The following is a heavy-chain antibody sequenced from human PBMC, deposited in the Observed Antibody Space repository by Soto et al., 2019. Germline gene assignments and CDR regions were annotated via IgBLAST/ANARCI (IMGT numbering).Heavy chain of an antibody. Sequence: SETLSLTCTVSGGSISSGDYYWSWIRQPPGKGLEWIGYIYYSGSTYYNPSLKSRVTISVDTPKNQFSLKLSSVTAADTAVYYCARGIIAVAGYFDYWGQGTLVTVSS. CDR1: GGSISSGDYY. J-gene: IGHJ4*02. CDR3: ARGIIAVAGYFDY. CDR2: IYYSGST. V-gene: IGHV4-30-4*01. D-gene: IGHD6-19*01.